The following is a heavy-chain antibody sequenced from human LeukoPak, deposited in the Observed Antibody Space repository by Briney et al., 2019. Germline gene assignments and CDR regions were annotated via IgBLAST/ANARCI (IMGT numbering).Heavy chain of an antibody. V-gene: IGHV1-18*04. D-gene: IGHD3-22*01. CDR2: ISAYNGNT. CDR1: GYTFIDYF. CDR3: ARAPDYYYDSSGPHFDY. J-gene: IGHJ4*02. Sequence: ASVKVSCKASGYTFIDYFIHWVRQAPGQGLEWMGWISAYNGNTNYAQKLQGRVTMTTDTSTSTAYMELRSLRSDDTAVYYCARAPDYYYDSSGPHFDYWGQGTLVTVSS.